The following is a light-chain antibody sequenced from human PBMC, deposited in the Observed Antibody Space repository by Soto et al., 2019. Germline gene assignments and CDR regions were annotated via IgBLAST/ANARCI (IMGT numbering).Light chain of an antibody. J-gene: IGKJ4*01. CDR3: QQYNNWPPVT. CDR1: QSVSSN. V-gene: IGKV3-15*01. Sequence: EIVMTQSPATLSVSPGERATLSCRASQSVSSNLAWYQQKPGQAPRLLIYCASTRATGIPARFSGSGFGTEFTLTISSLQSEDFAVYYCQQYNNWPPVTFGGGTKVEIK. CDR2: CAS.